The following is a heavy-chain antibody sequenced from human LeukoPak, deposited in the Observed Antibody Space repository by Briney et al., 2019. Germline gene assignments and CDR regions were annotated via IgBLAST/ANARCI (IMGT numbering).Heavy chain of an antibody. J-gene: IGHJ5*02. CDR2: IYNGVNT. CDR1: GASVSSASY. CDR3: ARSRAFNSGAFDP. V-gene: IGHV4-61*01. D-gene: IGHD1-26*01. Sequence: PSETLSLTCTVSGASVSSASYWSWIRQPPGKGVEWIAHIYNGVNTNYNPSLKSRVTISVDTSKNQFSLRLNSVTAADTAAYYCARSRAFNSGAFDPWGQGSLVTVSS.